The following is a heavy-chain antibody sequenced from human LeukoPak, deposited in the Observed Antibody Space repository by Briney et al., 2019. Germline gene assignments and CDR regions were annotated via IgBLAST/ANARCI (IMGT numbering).Heavy chain of an antibody. CDR2: INHSGST. J-gene: IGHJ4*02. Sequence: SETLSLTCAVYGGSFSGYYWSWIRQPPGKGLEWIGEINHSGSTNYNPSLKSRVTISVDTSKNQFSLKLSSMTAADTAVYYCARYSSSSRAEDYWGQGTLVTVSS. D-gene: IGHD6-6*01. CDR3: ARYSSSSRAEDY. V-gene: IGHV4-34*01. CDR1: GGSFSGYY.